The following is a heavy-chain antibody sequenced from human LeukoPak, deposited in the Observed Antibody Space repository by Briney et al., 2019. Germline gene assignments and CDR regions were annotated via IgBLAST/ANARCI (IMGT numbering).Heavy chain of an antibody. V-gene: IGHV1-8*01. CDR1: GYTFTSYD. CDR2: MNPNSGNT. J-gene: IGHJ6*03. CDR3: ARGPPIRYFDWLTGRYYYYYMDV. D-gene: IGHD3-9*01. Sequence: GASVKVSCKASGYTFTSYDINWVRQATGQGLEWMGWMNPNSGNTGHAQKFQGRVTMTRNTSISTAYMELSSLRSEDTAVYYCARGPPIRYFDWLTGRYYYYYMDVWGKGTTVTISS.